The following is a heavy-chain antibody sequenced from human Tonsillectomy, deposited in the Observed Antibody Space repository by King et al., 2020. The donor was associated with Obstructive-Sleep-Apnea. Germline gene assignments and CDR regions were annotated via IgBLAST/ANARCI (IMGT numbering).Heavy chain of an antibody. CDR1: GFTFSSYA. V-gene: IGHV3-23*04. CDR2: ISGSGGST. J-gene: IGHJ4*02. CDR3: AKARGYSYIFDD. D-gene: IGHD5-18*01. Sequence: VQLVESGGGLVQPGGSLRLSCAASGFTFSSYAMSWVRQAPGKGLEWVSAISGSGGSTYYADSVKGRFTISRDNSNNTLSLQTNSLRAEDTAVYYCAKARGYSYIFDDWGQGTLVTVAS.